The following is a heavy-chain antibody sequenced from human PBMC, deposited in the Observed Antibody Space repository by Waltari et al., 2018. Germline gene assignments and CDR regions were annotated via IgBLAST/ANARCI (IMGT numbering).Heavy chain of an antibody. V-gene: IGHV4-34*01. CDR2: IHYDGST. D-gene: IGHD2-21*01. CDR3: ARYGEVPPNYFFDF. Sequence: QVQLHQWGAGLLKPSETLSLTCAFPGASFSGYFWSWIRQPPGKGLEWLGAIHYDGSTNYKPSLKSRLSLSVDTTKKHFSLRLTSVTAADTGMYFCARYGEVPPNYFFDFWGQGIRVTVSS. CDR1: GASFSGYF. J-gene: IGHJ4*01.